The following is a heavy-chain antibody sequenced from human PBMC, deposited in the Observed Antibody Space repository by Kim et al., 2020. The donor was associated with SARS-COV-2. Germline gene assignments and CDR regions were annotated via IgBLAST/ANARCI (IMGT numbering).Heavy chain of an antibody. V-gene: IGHV1-46*01. Sequence: STSYAQKFQGRVTMTRDTSTSTVYMELSSLRSEDTAVYYCARGTGDLGDYWGQGTLVTVSS. CDR3: ARGTGDLGDY. CDR2: ST. D-gene: IGHD7-27*01. J-gene: IGHJ4*02.